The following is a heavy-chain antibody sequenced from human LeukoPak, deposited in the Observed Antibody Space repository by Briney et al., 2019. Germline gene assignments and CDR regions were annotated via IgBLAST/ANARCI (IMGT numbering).Heavy chain of an antibody. CDR3: ASGRLLWFGETLGGMDV. Sequence: SETLSLTCTVSGDSISSGNYWGWILQPPGKGLEWIVSIYHTGSTYYNLSLKSRVTISVDTSNNQFSLKLSSVTAADTAVYYCASGRLLWFGETLGGMDVWGQGTTVTVSS. D-gene: IGHD3-10*01. CDR1: GDSISSGNY. CDR2: IYHTGST. V-gene: IGHV4-38-2*02. J-gene: IGHJ6*02.